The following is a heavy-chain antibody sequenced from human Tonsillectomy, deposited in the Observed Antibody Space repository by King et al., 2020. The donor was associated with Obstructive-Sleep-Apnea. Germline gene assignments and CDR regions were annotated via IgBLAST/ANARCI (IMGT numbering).Heavy chain of an antibody. Sequence: VQLVESGGGLVQPGGSLRLSCAASGFTVISNYMAWVRQAPGKGLEWVSLIYPIGTTYYADSVKGRITVSRDNSKNTLYLQMNSLRAEDTAVYYCARLYMTTATNWFDPWGQGTLVTVSS. V-gene: IGHV3-66*04. CDR2: IYPIGTT. J-gene: IGHJ5*02. CDR3: ARLYMTTATNWFDP. CDR1: GFTVISNY. D-gene: IGHD1-1*01.